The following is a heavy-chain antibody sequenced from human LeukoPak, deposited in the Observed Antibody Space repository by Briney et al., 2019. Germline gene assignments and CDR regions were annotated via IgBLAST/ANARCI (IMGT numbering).Heavy chain of an antibody. J-gene: IGHJ4*02. CDR2: INWNGGST. D-gene: IGHD3-10*01. CDR3: ARDLGRYYGSGSYLDY. Sequence: GGSLRLSCAASGFTFDDYGMSWVRQAPGKGLEWVSGINWNGGSTGYADSVKGRFTISRDNAKNSLYLQMNSLRAEDTALYYCARDLGRYYGSGSYLDYWGQGTLVTVSS. V-gene: IGHV3-20*04. CDR1: GFTFDDYG.